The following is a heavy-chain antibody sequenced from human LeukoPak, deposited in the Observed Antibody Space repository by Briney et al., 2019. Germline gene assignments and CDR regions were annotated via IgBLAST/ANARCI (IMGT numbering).Heavy chain of an antibody. J-gene: IGHJ4*02. CDR3: ARGGASFDY. CDR1: GGSISSTSYY. CDR2: IYYSGST. D-gene: IGHD1-26*01. V-gene: IGHV4-39*07. Sequence: PSETLSLTCIVSGGSISSTSYYWGWIRQSPGKGLEWIGSIYYSGSTYYNPSLKSRVTISVDTSKNQFSLKLSSVTAADTAVYYCARGGASFDYWGQGTLVTVSS.